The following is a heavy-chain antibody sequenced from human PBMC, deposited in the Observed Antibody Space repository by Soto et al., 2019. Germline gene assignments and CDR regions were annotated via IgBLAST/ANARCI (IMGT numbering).Heavy chain of an antibody. D-gene: IGHD6-13*01. CDR3: ARGAAAGADYGMDV. CDR2: ISYDGSNK. CDR1: GFTFSSYA. V-gene: IGHV3-30-3*01. J-gene: IGHJ6*02. Sequence: QVQLVESGGGVVQPGRSLRLSCAASGFTFSSYAMHWVRQAPGKGLEWVAVISYDGSNKYYADSVKGRFTISRDNSKNTLYLQMNSLRAEDTAVYYCARGAAAGADYGMDVWGQVTTVTVSS.